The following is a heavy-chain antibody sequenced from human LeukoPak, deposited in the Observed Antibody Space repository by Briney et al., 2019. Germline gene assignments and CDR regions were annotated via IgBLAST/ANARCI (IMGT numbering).Heavy chain of an antibody. Sequence: ETLSLTCSVSGGSIGSTGSFWGWIRQPPGKGLEWIGSIYSGGITYYNPSLKSRVTISVDTSKNQFSLKLSSVTAADTAVYYCARGSGSGSYYPRFDYWGQGTLVTVSS. CDR1: GGSIGSTGSF. CDR3: ARGSGSGSYYPRFDY. D-gene: IGHD3-10*01. J-gene: IGHJ4*02. CDR2: IYSGGIT. V-gene: IGHV4-39*07.